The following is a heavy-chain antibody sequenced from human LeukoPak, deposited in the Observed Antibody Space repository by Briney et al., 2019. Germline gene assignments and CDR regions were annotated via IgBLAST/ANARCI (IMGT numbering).Heavy chain of an antibody. V-gene: IGHV4-59*12. D-gene: IGHD4-11*01. Sequence: SETLSLTCTVSGGSISSYYWSWIRQPPGKGLEWIGYIHYTGSTNYNPSLKSRVTISVDKSKNQFSLKLSSVTAADTAVYYCARANSNSPPPSFDYWGQGTLVTVSS. CDR2: IHYTGST. J-gene: IGHJ4*02. CDR3: ARANSNSPPPSFDY. CDR1: GGSISSYY.